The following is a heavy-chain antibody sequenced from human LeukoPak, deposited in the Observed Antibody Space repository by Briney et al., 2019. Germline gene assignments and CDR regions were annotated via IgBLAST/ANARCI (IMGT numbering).Heavy chain of an antibody. CDR3: ATFGDYYEPHMDV. CDR1: KFPLSKYD. V-gene: IGHV3-30*02. CDR2: IRYDGNNK. Sequence: GGSLRLSCAASKFPLSKYDMHWVRQAPGKGLEWVAFIRYDGNNKQYVDSVGGRFTISRDNSKNTLYLQMNSLRVEDTAVYYCATFGDYYEPHMDVWGKGTTVTVSS. J-gene: IGHJ6*03. D-gene: IGHD3-3*01.